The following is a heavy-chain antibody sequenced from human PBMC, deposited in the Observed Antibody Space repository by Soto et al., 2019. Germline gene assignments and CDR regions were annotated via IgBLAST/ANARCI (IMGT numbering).Heavy chain of an antibody. J-gene: IGHJ6*02. CDR3: ARENGGKNLEYYYYGLDV. CDR2: IYTSGST. D-gene: IGHD2-8*01. CDR1: GGSISSYY. V-gene: IGHV4-4*07. Sequence: SETLSLTCTVSGGSISSYYWSWIRQPAGKGLEWIGRIYTSGSTNYNPSLKSRVTMSVDTSKNQFSLKLSSVTAADTAVYYCARENGGKNLEYYYYGLDVWGQGTTVTVSS.